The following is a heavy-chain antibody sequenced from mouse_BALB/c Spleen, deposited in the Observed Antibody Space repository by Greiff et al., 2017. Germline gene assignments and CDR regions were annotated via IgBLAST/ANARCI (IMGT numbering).Heavy chain of an antibody. CDR3: ARQDDDYAMDY. J-gene: IGHJ4*01. D-gene: IGHD2-12*01. Sequence: EVQLVESGGGLVKPGGSLKLSCAASGFAFSSYDMSWVRQTPEKRLEWVAYISSGGGSTYYPDTVKGRFTISRDNAKNTLYLQMSSLKSEDTAMYYCARQDDDYAMDYWGQGTSVTVSS. V-gene: IGHV5-12-1*01. CDR2: ISSGGGST. CDR1: GFAFSSYD.